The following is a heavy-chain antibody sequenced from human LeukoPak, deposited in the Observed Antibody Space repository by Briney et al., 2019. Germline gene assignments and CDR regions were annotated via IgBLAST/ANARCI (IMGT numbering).Heavy chain of an antibody. CDR1: GFTVSSNY. D-gene: IGHD3-22*01. Sequence: GGSLRLSCAASGFTVSSNYMSWVRQAPGKGLEWVSVIYSGGSTYYADSVKGRFTISRDNSKNTLYLQMNSLRAEDTAVYYCARTTYYYDSSGYWHAFDIWGQGTMVTVSS. CDR3: ARTTYYYDSSGYWHAFDI. CDR2: IYSGGST. J-gene: IGHJ3*02. V-gene: IGHV3-66*01.